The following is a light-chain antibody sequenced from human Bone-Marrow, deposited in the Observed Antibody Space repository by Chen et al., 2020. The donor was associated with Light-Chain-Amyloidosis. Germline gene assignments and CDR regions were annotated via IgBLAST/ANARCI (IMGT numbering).Light chain of an antibody. V-gene: IGKV3-20*01. CDR3: QQYGSSPQT. CDR1: QSVDSSY. CDR2: GAS. Sequence: EIVLPQSPGTVSLSPGERATLSCRASQSVDSSYLAWYQQRPGQAPRLLIYGASSRTTGIPGRFSGSGSGTDFTLTISRLEPEDFAVYYCQQYGSSPQTFGQGIKVEIK. J-gene: IGKJ1*01.